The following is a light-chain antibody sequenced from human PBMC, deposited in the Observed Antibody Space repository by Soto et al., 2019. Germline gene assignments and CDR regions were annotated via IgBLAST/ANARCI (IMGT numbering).Light chain of an antibody. V-gene: IGLV1-44*01. CDR1: SSNIGSHT. CDR2: TDN. J-gene: IGLJ2*01. CDR3: ATWDARLNGLV. Sequence: QSVLTQPPSTSGTPGQRVTISCSGSSSNIGSHTVNWYQQVPAAAPKLLIYTDNQRPSGAPDRFSGSKSGTSASLAISGLQSDDEADYYCATWDARLNGLVFGGGTKLTVL.